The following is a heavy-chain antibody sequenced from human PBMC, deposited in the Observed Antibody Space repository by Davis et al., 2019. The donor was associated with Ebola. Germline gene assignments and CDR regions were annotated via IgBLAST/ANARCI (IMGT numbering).Heavy chain of an antibody. CDR2: IYPGDSDA. J-gene: IGHJ3*02. V-gene: IGHV5-51*01. CDR3: AIIRGYSPSIRWGTHDAFDI. Sequence: GESLKISCKCSGYIFSNFWIGWVRQMPGKGLEWMGIIYPGDSDARYSPSFQGQVTISVDKYANTAYLLWSSLKASDTAMYYCAIIRGYSPSIRWGTHDAFDIWAQGTMVTVSS. CDR1: GYIFSNFW. D-gene: IGHD5-18*01.